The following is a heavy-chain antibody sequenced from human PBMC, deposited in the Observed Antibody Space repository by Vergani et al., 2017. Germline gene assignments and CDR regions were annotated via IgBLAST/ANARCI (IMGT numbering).Heavy chain of an antibody. CDR1: GCSFSRNW. CDR3: ARVYCRGMSCAGTDYFYHIDV. Sequence: EVQLEQSGAAVKKPGESLEISCKGSGCSFSRNWIAWVRERPGQGLEWMGMIYPGNSETRNNPSFRGQVTMSVDKSISTAYLQWSSLKASDSAMYYCARVYCRGMSCAGTDYFYHIDVWGKGTTVTVS. D-gene: IGHD3/OR15-3a*01. CDR2: IYPGNSET. J-gene: IGHJ6*03. V-gene: IGHV5-51*03.